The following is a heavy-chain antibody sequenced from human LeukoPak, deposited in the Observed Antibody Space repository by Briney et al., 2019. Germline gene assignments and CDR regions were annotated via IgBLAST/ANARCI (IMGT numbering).Heavy chain of an antibody. CDR3: ARVSAVVDNYYYYYYMDV. D-gene: IGHD2-2*01. CDR2: INHSGST. Sequence: SETLSLTCAVYGGSFSGYYWSWIRQPPGKGLEWIGEINHSGSTNYNPSLKSRVTISVDTSKNQFSLKLSSVTAADTAVYYCARVSAVVDNYYYYYYMDVWGKGTTVTVSS. J-gene: IGHJ6*03. V-gene: IGHV4-34*01. CDR1: GGSFSGYY.